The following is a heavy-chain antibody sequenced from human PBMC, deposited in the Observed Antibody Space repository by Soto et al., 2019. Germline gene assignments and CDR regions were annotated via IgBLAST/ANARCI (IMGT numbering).Heavy chain of an antibody. CDR2: MNPNNGNT. CDR3: ARSPRNYYALGSYSYFRH. Sequence: VKVSCKASGYTFTSYDISWVRQATGQGLEWMGWMNPNNGNTDYAPKFQGRVTMTMNTSIGTAYMELSSLRSEDTAVYYCARSPRNYYALGSYSYFRHWGQGTLVTVSS. CDR1: GYTFTSYD. J-gene: IGHJ1*01. D-gene: IGHD3-10*01. V-gene: IGHV1-8*01.